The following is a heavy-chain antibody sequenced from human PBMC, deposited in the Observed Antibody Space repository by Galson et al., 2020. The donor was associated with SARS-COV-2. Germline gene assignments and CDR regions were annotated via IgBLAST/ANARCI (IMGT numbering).Heavy chain of an antibody. D-gene: IGHD3-10*01. V-gene: IGHV4-39*07. J-gene: IGHJ4*02. CDR1: GGSISSSSYY. Sequence: SETLSLTCTVSGGSISSSSYYWGWIRQPPGKGLEWIGSIYYSGSTYYNPSLKSRVTISVDTSKNQFSLKLSSVTAADTAVYYCARGKGNGYYGSKPSFDYWGQGTLVTVSS. CDR3: ARGKGNGYYGSKPSFDY. CDR2: IYYSGST.